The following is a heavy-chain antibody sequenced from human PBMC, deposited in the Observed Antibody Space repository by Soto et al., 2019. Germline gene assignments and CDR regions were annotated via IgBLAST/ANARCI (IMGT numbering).Heavy chain of an antibody. J-gene: IGHJ3*02. CDR1: GGSISSGDYY. CDR3: ARRVNYGDYFFHANNAFDI. Sequence: PSETLSLTCTVSGGSISSGDYYWSWIRQHPGKGLEWIGYIYYSGSTYYNPSLRSRVTISVDTSKNQFSLKLSSVTAADTAVYYCARRVNYGDYFFHANNAFDIWGQGTMVTVSS. V-gene: IGHV4-31*03. CDR2: IYYSGST. D-gene: IGHD4-17*01.